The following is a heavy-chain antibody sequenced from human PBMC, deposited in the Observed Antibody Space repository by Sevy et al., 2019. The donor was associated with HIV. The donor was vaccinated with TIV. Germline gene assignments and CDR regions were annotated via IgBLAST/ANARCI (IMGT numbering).Heavy chain of an antibody. V-gene: IGHV3-33*06. CDR3: AKDSRVYSSSHFDY. Sequence: GGSLRLSCAASGFTFSSYGMHWVRQAPGKGLEWVAVIWYDGSNKYYADSVKGRFTISRDNSKNSLYLQMNSLRAEDTAVYYCAKDSRVYSSSHFDYWGQGTLVTVSS. CDR1: GFTFSSYG. J-gene: IGHJ4*02. CDR2: IWYDGSNK. D-gene: IGHD6-13*01.